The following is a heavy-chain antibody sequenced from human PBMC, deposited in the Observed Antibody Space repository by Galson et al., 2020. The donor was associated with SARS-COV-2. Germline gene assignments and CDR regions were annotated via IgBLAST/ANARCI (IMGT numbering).Heavy chain of an antibody. V-gene: IGHV3-30*18. D-gene: IGHD3-22*01. CDR2: ISYDGSNK. Sequence: TGGSLRLSCAASGFTLSGYGMHWVRQAPGKGLEWVAVISYDGSNKYYEDSVEGRFIISRDTSKNTLYLQMNSLRADDTAVYYCAKDRDSSGYYYLPQYWGQGTLVTVSS. CDR1: GFTLSGYG. CDR3: AKDRDSSGYYYLPQY. J-gene: IGHJ4*02.